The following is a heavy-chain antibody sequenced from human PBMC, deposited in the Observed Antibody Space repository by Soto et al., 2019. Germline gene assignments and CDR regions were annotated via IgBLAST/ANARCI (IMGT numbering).Heavy chain of an antibody. CDR3: AKSNWFDP. CDR1: GFTFSDYW. V-gene: IGHV3-74*01. J-gene: IGHJ5*02. CDR2: IDSDGSST. Sequence: EVQLVESGGGLVQPGGSLRLSCAASGFTFSDYWMNWVRQAPGKGLVWVSRIDSDGSSTSYADSVKGRFTISRNNAKNTLYLQMNSLRAEDTAVYYGAKSNWFDPWGQGTLVTVSS.